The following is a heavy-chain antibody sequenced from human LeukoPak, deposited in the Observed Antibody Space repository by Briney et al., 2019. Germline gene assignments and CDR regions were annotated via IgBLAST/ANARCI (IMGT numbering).Heavy chain of an antibody. J-gene: IGHJ3*02. CDR3: ARHGAATMIEGLLHAFDI. CDR2: IYYSGSS. D-gene: IGHD5-12*01. Sequence: SETLSLTCTVSGGSISNYYWSWIRQPPGKGLEWIGYIYYSGSSNYNASLKSRVTISVDTSKNQLSLKLSSVTAADTAVYYCARHGAATMIEGLLHAFDIWGQGTTVTVSS. V-gene: IGHV4-59*08. CDR1: GGSISNYY.